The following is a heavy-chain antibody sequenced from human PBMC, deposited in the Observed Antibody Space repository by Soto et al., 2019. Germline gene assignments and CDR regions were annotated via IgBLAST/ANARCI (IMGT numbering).Heavy chain of an antibody. CDR3: ASATVWDFWSGSNWFDP. Sequence: GGSLRLSCAASGFTFSSYSMNWVRQAPGKGLEWGSYISSSSSTIYYADSVKGRFSISRDNAKHSLYPQMNNLRAEDTAVYYCASATVWDFWSGSNWFDPLGQGNLLTVSA. V-gene: IGHV3-48*01. CDR1: GFTFSSYS. D-gene: IGHD3-3*01. J-gene: IGHJ5*02. CDR2: ISSSSSTI.